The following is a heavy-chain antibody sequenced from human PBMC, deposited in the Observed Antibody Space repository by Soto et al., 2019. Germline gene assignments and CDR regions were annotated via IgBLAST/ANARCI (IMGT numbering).Heavy chain of an antibody. CDR3: ARDLMGSVGAADY. CDR1: GFTLSDYY. V-gene: IGHV3-11*01. Sequence: QVQLVESGGGLVKPGGSLRLSCAASGFTLSDYYMIWIRQAPGKGLEWVSYISSSGGTKFYADSVKGRFTVSRDNAENSLFLQMNSLRADDTAVYYCARDLMGSVGAADYWGQGTLVTVSS. CDR2: ISSSGGTK. J-gene: IGHJ4*02. D-gene: IGHD1-26*01.